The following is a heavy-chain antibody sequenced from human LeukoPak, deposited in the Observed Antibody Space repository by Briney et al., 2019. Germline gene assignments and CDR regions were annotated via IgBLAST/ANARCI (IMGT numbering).Heavy chain of an antibody. D-gene: IGHD5-12*01. V-gene: IGHV4-34*01. J-gene: IGHJ4*02. CDR1: GGSFSGYY. Sequence: SETLSLTCAVYGGSFSGYYWSWIRQPPGKGLEWIGRISSSGSTNYNPSLKSRVTISVDTSKNQFSLKLSSVTAADTAVYYCARISGRVSYWGQGTLVTVSS. CDR3: ARISGRVSY. CDR2: ISSSGST.